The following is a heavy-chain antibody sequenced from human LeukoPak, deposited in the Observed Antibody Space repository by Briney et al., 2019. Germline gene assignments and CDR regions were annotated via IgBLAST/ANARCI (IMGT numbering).Heavy chain of an antibody. CDR3: ARDLSHDYYYMDV. CDR2: IYSGGSK. Sequence: PGGSLRLSCAASGFTVSSNYMSWVRQAPGKGLEWVSVIYSGGSKYYADSVKGRFTISRDNSKNTLYLQMNSLRAEDTAVYYCARDLSHDYYYMDVWGKGTTVTISS. J-gene: IGHJ6*03. CDR1: GFTVSSNY. V-gene: IGHV3-66*01.